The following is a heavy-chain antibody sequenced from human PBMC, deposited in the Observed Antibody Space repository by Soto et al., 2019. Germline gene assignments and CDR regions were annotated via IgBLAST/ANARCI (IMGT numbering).Heavy chain of an antibody. CDR3: ARVRDDILTGYHYYYYYGMDV. CDR1: GFTFSSYA. D-gene: IGHD3-9*01. CDR2: LSYDGSNK. J-gene: IGHJ6*02. Sequence: GGSLRLSCAASGFTFSSYAMHWVRQAPGKGLEWVAVLSYDGSNKYYADSVKGRFTISRDNSKNTLYLQMNSLRAEDTAVYYCARVRDDILTGYHYYYYYGMDVWGQGTTVTVSS. V-gene: IGHV3-30-3*01.